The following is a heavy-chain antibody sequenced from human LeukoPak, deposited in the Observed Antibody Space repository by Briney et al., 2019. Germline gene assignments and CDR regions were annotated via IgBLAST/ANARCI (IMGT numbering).Heavy chain of an antibody. CDR1: GYIFTNYG. Sequence: ASVKVTCKASGYIFTNYGISWVRQAPGQGLEWMGWISAYNGHTNYAQKFQGRVTMTTDTSTSTAYMELRSLRSDDTAVYYCARSGSYYVVDCWFDPWGQGMLVTVSS. CDR2: ISAYNGHT. D-gene: IGHD1-26*01. V-gene: IGHV1-18*01. J-gene: IGHJ5*02. CDR3: ARSGSYYVVDCWFDP.